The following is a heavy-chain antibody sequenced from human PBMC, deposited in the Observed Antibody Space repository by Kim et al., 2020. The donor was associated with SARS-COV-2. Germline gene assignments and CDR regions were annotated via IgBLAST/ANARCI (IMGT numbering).Heavy chain of an antibody. J-gene: IGHJ3*02. CDR1: GYSISSGYY. V-gene: IGHV4-38-2*02. CDR3: ARDLGWFGELHDAFDI. CDR2: IYHSGST. D-gene: IGHD3-10*01. Sequence: SETLSLTCTVSGYSISSGYYWGWIRQPPGKGLEWIGSIYHSGSTYYNPSLKSRVTISVDTSKNQFSLKLSSVTAADTAVYYCARDLGWFGELHDAFDIWG.